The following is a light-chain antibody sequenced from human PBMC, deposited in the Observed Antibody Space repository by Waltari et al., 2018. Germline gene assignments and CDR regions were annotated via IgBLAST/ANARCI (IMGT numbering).Light chain of an antibody. CDR2: LGS. CDR3: MEGLQSVT. J-gene: IGKJ5*01. Sequence: DIVMTQSPLSLPVTPGEPASISCRSSQSLLEHNGYNYLDWYLQKPGQSPQILIYLGSNRASGVPDRFSGSGSGTDFTLKISRVEAEDAGVYYCMEGLQSVTFGQGTRLEIK. CDR1: QSLLEHNGYNY. V-gene: IGKV2-28*01.